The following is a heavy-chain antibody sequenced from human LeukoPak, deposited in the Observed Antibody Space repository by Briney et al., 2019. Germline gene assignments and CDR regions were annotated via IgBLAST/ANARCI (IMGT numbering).Heavy chain of an antibody. V-gene: IGHV4-59*01. D-gene: IGHD3-22*01. CDR2: IYYSGST. J-gene: IGHJ4*02. CDR1: GGSISSYY. Sequence: PSQTLSLTCTVSGGSISSYYWSWIRQPPGKGLEWIGYIYYSGSTNYNPSLKSRVTISVDTSKNQFSLKLSSVTAADTAVYYCARAPGPSSGYPYYFDYWGQGTLVTVSS. CDR3: ARAPGPSSGYPYYFDY.